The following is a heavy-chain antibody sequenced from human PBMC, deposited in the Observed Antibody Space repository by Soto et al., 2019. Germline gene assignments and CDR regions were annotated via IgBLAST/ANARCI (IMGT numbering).Heavy chain of an antibody. D-gene: IGHD3-3*01. CDR3: ARDSGRKYYEFWRGYDYGMDV. V-gene: IGHV4-59*01. CDR1: GACISGDS. CDR2: ISYSGST. J-gene: IGHJ6*02. Sequence: SETLSLTCTVSGACISGDSLRWIRQPPGKGPERIVYISYSGSTNYNPSLTSRVTTSAETSKNQFSLKLSSVNATDTAVYDCARDSGRKYYEFWRGYDYGMDVRGQGTTVTVTS.